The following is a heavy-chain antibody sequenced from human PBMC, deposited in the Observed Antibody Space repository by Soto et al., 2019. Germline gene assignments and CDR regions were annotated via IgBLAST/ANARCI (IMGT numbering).Heavy chain of an antibody. J-gene: IGHJ5*02. Sequence: PSETLSLTCTVSGGSLSSYYWTWIRQSPGKGLEWIGYVSSTGSTNYNPSLKSRLTMSLDTSTNEVSLSLTSVTAADAAVYFCARFSPPRKSYDSNPGWFDPWGQGIMVTVSS. CDR1: GGSLSSYY. V-gene: IGHV4-59*01. CDR3: ARFSPPRKSYDSNPGWFDP. D-gene: IGHD3-22*01. CDR2: VSSTGST.